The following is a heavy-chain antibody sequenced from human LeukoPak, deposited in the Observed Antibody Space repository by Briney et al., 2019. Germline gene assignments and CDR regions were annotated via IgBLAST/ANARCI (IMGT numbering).Heavy chain of an antibody. Sequence: PGGSLRLSCTASGLTFSNYAMSWVRQAPGKGLEWVSAISAGAASTYYADSVRGRFTISRDNSKNTLYLQMSSLRPDDTAVYYCVRTYDENPLGWFDPWGQGTLVTVSS. CDR1: GLTFSNYA. D-gene: IGHD5-12*01. CDR2: ISAGAAST. CDR3: VRTYDENPLGWFDP. J-gene: IGHJ5*02. V-gene: IGHV3-23*01.